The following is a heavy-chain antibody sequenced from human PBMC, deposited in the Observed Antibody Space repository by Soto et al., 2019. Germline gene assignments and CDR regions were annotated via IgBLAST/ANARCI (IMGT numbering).Heavy chain of an antibody. V-gene: IGHV3-23*01. CDR2: IGCRGGTI. Sequence: EVQLLESGGGLVQPGGSLRLSCAASGFTFSNFAMNWVRQAPGKGLEWVSYIGCRGGTILYADSVKGRIAISRDNSTNTLYLQADILRAEDTAVYYCTRGSFCDISSCFLPSYYFAMDVWGRGTTVTASS. CDR1: GFTFSNFA. CDR3: TRGSFCDISSCFLPSYYFAMDV. J-gene: IGHJ6*02. D-gene: IGHD2-2*01.